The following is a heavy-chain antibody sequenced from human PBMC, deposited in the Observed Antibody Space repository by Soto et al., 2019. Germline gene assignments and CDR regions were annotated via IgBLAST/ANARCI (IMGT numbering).Heavy chain of an antibody. J-gene: IGHJ4*02. V-gene: IGHV4-31*03. CDR2: IYYSGST. CDR1: GGSISSGGYY. CDR3: ARETPHDSSGYPDY. Sequence: PSETLSLTCTVSGGSISSGGYYWSWIRQHPGKGLEWIGYIYYSGSTYYNPSLKSRVTISVDTSKNQFSLKLSSVTAADTAVYYCARETPHDSSGYPDYWGQGTLVTVSS. D-gene: IGHD3-22*01.